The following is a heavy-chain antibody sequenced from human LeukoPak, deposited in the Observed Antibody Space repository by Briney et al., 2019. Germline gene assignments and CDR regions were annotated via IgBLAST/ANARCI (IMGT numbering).Heavy chain of an antibody. D-gene: IGHD3-10*01. CDR3: ARDATMVRGVIGDYYYYGMDV. CDR2: ISYDGSNK. Sequence: GGSLRLSCAASGFTFSSYAMHWVRQAPGKGLEWVAVISYDGSNKYYADSVKGRFTISRDNSKNTLYLQMNSLRAEDTAVYYCARDATMVRGVIGDYYYYGMDVWGQGTTVAVSS. CDR1: GFTFSSYA. J-gene: IGHJ6*02. V-gene: IGHV3-30*04.